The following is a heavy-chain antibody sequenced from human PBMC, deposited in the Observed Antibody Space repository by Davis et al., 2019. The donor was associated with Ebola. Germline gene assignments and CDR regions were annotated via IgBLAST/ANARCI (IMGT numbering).Heavy chain of an antibody. D-gene: IGHD6-6*01. V-gene: IGHV1-8*03. CDR3: ARRIAARPNWFDS. CDR2: MNPNSGNT. J-gene: IGHJ5*01. CDR1: GYTFTSYD. Sequence: ASVKVSCKASGYTFTSYDINWVRQATGQGLEWMGWMNPNSGNTAYAQKFQGRVPITRNTSISTAYMALSSLRSEDTAVYYCARRIAARPNWFDSWGQGTLVTVSS.